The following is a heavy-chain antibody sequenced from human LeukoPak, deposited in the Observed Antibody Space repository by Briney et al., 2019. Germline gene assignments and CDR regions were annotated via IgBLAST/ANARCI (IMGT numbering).Heavy chain of an antibody. V-gene: IGHV4-30-4*07. Sequence: KASETLSLTCDVSGASISSGTYAWAWIRQPPGKGLEWIGYTSYGGSTSYNPFLRGRLSTSLDTSKNHFSLKLTSITAADTAVYYCAREILTIFGGRDGFDLWGPGTTVTVSS. CDR3: AREILTIFGGRDGFDL. CDR1: GASISSGTYA. J-gene: IGHJ3*01. D-gene: IGHD3-3*01. CDR2: TSYGGST.